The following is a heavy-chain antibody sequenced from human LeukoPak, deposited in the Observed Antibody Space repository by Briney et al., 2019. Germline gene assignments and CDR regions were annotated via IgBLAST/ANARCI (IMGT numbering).Heavy chain of an antibody. CDR3: VKDQGAGGDKDY. CDR1: GFTFSTYG. V-gene: IGHV3-30*02. J-gene: IGHJ4*02. D-gene: IGHD2-21*01. Sequence: GGSLRLSCAASGFTFSTYGMHWVRQAPGKGLEWVTFIWYDGSNKYYADSVKGRFTISRDNSKYTVYLQMNSLRAEDTAVYYCVKDQGAGGDKDYWGQGALVTVSS. CDR2: IWYDGSNK.